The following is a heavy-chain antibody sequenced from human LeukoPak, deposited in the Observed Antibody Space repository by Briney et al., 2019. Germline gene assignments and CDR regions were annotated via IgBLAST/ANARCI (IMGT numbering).Heavy chain of an antibody. D-gene: IGHD2-8*01. V-gene: IGHV1-46*01. CDR3: ARDNRPMTLGYVDY. CDR2: INPSGSST. J-gene: IGHJ4*02. CDR1: GYSFTSHY. Sequence: ASVKVSCKASGYSFTSHYMHWVRQAPGQGLEWLGLINPSGSSTLYAQKFQGRVTMTRDMSTTTDYMELSSLRSEDTAVYYCARDNRPMTLGYVDYWGQGTLVTVSS.